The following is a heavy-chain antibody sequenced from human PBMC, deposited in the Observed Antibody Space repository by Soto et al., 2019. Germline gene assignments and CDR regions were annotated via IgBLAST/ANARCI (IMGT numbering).Heavy chain of an antibody. CDR2: INPSGGST. CDR1: GHTFTSYY. V-gene: IGHV1-46*01. J-gene: IGHJ4*02. Sequence: GASVKVSCKASGHTFTSYYMHWVRQAPGQGLEWMGIINPSGGSTSYAQKFQGRVTMTRDTSTSTVYMELSSLRSEDTAVYYCARDECSSTSCYPSFDYWGQGTLVTVSS. D-gene: IGHD2-2*01. CDR3: ARDECSSTSCYPSFDY.